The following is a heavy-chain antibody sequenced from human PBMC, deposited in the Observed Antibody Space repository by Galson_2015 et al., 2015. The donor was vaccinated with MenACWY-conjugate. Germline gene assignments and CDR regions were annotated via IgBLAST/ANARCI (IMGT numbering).Heavy chain of an antibody. Sequence: SGYTSTTDSIHWVRQAPGQGLEWMGRINPSSGTTTYAQKIQGRVTMTRDTSYMELYSLRSEDTAVYYCAGRNSSGGRGDFDYWGQGTLVTVSS. D-gene: IGHD2-15*01. V-gene: IGHV1-46*01. J-gene: IGHJ4*02. CDR1: GYTSTTDS. CDR2: INPSSGTT. CDR3: AGRNSSGGRGDFDY.